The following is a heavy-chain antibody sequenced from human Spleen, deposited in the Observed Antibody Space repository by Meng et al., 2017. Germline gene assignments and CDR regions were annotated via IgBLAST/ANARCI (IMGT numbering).Heavy chain of an antibody. CDR3: ARDSYYYGMDV. Sequence: GESLKIPRAASGVTFSSAEINWVPQAPGKGLEWVSYISSSGSKIYYADSVKGRFTIYRDNTKNSLYLQMNSLRAEDMAVYYCARDSYYYGMDVWGQGTTVTVSS. V-gene: IGHV3-48*03. J-gene: IGHJ6*02. CDR2: ISSSGSKI. CDR1: GVTFSSAE.